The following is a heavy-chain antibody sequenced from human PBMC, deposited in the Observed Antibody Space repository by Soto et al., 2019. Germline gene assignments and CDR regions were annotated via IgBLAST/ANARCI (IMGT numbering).Heavy chain of an antibody. V-gene: IGHV3-30*18. J-gene: IGHJ6*02. CDR2: ISCHXSNK. CDR1: GFTFSSYG. D-gene: IGHD3-10*01. CDR3: AKDRGVHWLVKVYYYYGMDV. Sequence: GGSLRLSRAASGFTFSSYGMHWVRQTPGKGVELVAVISCHXSNKYYADSVKGRFTIYGDNSKNTRYLQMNSLRAEDTAVYYCAKDRGVHWLVKVYYYYGMDVWGQGTTVTVS.